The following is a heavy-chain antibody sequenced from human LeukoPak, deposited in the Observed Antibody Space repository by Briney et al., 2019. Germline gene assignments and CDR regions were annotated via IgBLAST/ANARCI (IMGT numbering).Heavy chain of an antibody. CDR1: GYTFSTYY. Sequence: ASVKVSCKASGYTFSTYYVHWVRQAPGQGLEWMGMIIPSDGFTSYAQKFQGRVTMTRDMSTSTVYMELSSLRSDDTAVYYCARRAGAYSHPYDYWGQGTLVTVSS. D-gene: IGHD4/OR15-4a*01. V-gene: IGHV1-46*01. CDR2: IIPSDGFT. J-gene: IGHJ4*02. CDR3: ARRAGAYSHPYDY.